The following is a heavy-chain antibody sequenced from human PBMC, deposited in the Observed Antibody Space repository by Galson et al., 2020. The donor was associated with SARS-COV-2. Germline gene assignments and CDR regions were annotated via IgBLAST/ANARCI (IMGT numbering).Heavy chain of an antibody. CDR3: AREDYYGSGSYGVLDI. CDR1: GFTFSSYG. CDR2: IWYDGSNK. Sequence: TGGSLRLSCAASGFTFSSYGMHWVRQAPGKGLEWVAVIWYDGSNKYYADSVKGRFTISRDNSKNTLYLQMNSLRAEDTAVYYCAREDYYGSGSYGVLDIWGQGTMVTVSS. J-gene: IGHJ3*02. V-gene: IGHV3-33*01. D-gene: IGHD3-10*01.